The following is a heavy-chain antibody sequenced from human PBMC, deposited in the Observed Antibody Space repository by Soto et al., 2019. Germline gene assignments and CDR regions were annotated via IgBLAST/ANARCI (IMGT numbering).Heavy chain of an antibody. J-gene: IGHJ3*02. CDR2: IFSNDEK. CDR3: ARIARQYQLLYPYSYGLNAFDI. V-gene: IGHV2-26*01. CDR1: GFSLSNARMG. Sequence: ESGPTLVNPTETLTLTCTVSGFSLSNARMGVSWIRQPPGKALEWLAHIFSNDEKSYSTSLKSRLTISKDTSKSQVVLTMTNMDPVDTATYYCARIARQYQLLYPYSYGLNAFDIWGQGTMVTVSS. D-gene: IGHD2-2*02.